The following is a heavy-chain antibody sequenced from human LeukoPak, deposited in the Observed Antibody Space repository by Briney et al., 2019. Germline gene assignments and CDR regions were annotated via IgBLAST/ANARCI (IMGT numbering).Heavy chain of an antibody. V-gene: IGHV3-48*03. CDR1: GFSFTIYA. Sequence: QTGGSLRLSCAASGFSFTIYAMSWVRQAPGKGLEWVSYISSSGSTIYYADSVKGRFTISRDNAKNSLYLQMNSLRAEDTAVYYCARALIAARPPYWGQGTLVTVSS. J-gene: IGHJ4*02. CDR2: ISSSGSTI. D-gene: IGHD6-6*01. CDR3: ARALIAARPPY.